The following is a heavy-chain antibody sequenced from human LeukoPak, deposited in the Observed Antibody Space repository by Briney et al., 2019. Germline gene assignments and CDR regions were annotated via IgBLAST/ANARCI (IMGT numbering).Heavy chain of an antibody. D-gene: IGHD3-22*01. CDR1: GITLSNYG. Sequence: PGGSLRLSCAVSGITLSNYGMSWVRQAPGKGLEWVAGISDSAGKTNYAGSLKGRFTISRDNSKNTVYLQMNSLRAEDTAVHYCARAEFYFDSSGYYPFDHWGQGTLVTVSS. J-gene: IGHJ4*02. CDR2: ISDSAGKT. V-gene: IGHV3-23*01. CDR3: ARAEFYFDSSGYYPFDH.